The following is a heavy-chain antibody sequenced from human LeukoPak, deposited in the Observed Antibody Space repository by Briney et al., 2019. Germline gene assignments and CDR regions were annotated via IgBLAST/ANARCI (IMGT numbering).Heavy chain of an antibody. Sequence: SETVSLTCAVSGYSISSGYYWGWIRQPPGKGLEWIGSIYHSGSTYYNPSLKSRATISVDTSKNQFSLKLSSVTAADTAVYYCARHRAPYSGSYVDYWGQGTLVTVSS. D-gene: IGHD1-26*01. CDR3: ARHRAPYSGSYVDY. V-gene: IGHV4-38-2*01. CDR2: IYHSGST. CDR1: GYSISSGYY. J-gene: IGHJ4*02.